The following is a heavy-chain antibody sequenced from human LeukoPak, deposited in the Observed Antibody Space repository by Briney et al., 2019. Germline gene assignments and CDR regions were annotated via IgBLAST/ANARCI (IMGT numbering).Heavy chain of an antibody. Sequence: GRSLRLSCAASGFTFSTYGMHWVRQAPGKGLEWVAVIWYDGSNKYYADSVKGRFTISRDNSKGTLFLQVNSLRVEDTAVYYCARATYSSGPPYDYALDVWGQGTTVTVSS. CDR3: ARATYSSGPPYDYALDV. CDR2: IWYDGSNK. CDR1: GFTFSTYG. V-gene: IGHV3-33*01. D-gene: IGHD6-25*01. J-gene: IGHJ6*02.